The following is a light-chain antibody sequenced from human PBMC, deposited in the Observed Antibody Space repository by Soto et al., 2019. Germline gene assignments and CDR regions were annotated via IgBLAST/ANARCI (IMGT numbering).Light chain of an antibody. CDR3: AAWDDSLSGVV. V-gene: IGLV1-44*01. CDR2: SNN. Sequence: QSVLTQPPSASGTPGQRVTISCSGSSSNIGSYPVNWYQQLPGTAPKLLIYSNNQRPSGVPDRFSGSKSGTSASLAISGLQSEDEADYYCAAWDDSLSGVVFGGGTQLTVL. J-gene: IGLJ2*01. CDR1: SSNIGSYP.